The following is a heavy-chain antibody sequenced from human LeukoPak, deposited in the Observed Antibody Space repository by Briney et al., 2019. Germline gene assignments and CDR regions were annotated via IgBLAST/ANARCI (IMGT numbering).Heavy chain of an antibody. CDR1: GGSFSGYY. CDR3: ARRALATLAY. D-gene: IGHD2-15*01. Sequence: SETLSLTCAVYGGSFSGYYWSWIRQPPGKGLEWIGEINHSGSTNYNPSLKSRVTISVDTSKNQFSLKLSSVTAADTAVYYCARRALATLAYWGQGTLVTVSS. V-gene: IGHV4-34*01. CDR2: INHSGST. J-gene: IGHJ4*02.